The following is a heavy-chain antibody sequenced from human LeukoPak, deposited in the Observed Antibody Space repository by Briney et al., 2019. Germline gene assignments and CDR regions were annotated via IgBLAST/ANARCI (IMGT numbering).Heavy chain of an antibody. CDR2: IYYSGST. CDR3: ARVRGRYGDYTSRFRYFDY. V-gene: IGHV4-39*01. Sequence: PSETLSLTCTVSGGSISSSSYYWGWIRQPPGKGLEWIGSIYYSGSTYYNPSLKSRVTISVDTSKNQFSLKLSSVTAADTAVYYCARVRGRYGDYTSRFRYFDYWGQGTLVTVSS. CDR1: GGSISSSSYY. D-gene: IGHD4-17*01. J-gene: IGHJ4*02.